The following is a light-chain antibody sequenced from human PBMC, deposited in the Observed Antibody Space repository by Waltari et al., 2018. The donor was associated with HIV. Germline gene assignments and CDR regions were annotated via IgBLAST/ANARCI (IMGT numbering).Light chain of an antibody. CDR2: RNN. V-gene: IGLV1-47*01. Sequence: QSVLTQPPSASGTPGQSVTISCSGRSSHIGSNYIYWYQQLPGPAPKLLIYRNNQRPSGVPDRLSGSKSGTSASLAISGLRSEDEADYSCAAWDDSLSGWVVGGGTKLTVL. CDR1: SSHIGSNY. J-gene: IGLJ3*02. CDR3: AAWDDSLSGWV.